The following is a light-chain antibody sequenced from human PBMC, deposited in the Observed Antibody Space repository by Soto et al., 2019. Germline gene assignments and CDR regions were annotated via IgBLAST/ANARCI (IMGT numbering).Light chain of an antibody. CDR1: QSVGNY. CDR3: QQYNNWPPIT. Sequence: DIVLTQSPATLSLSPGERATLSCRASQSVGNYLIWYQQKPGQAPRLLIYGASTRATGIPARFSGSGSGTEFTLTISSLQSEDFAVYYCQQYNNWPPITFGQGTRLEIK. V-gene: IGKV3D-15*01. CDR2: GAS. J-gene: IGKJ5*01.